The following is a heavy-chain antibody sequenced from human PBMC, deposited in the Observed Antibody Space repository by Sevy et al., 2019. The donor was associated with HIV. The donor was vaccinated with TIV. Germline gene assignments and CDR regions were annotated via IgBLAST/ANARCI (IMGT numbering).Heavy chain of an antibody. J-gene: IGHJ4*02. CDR2: IPYDGRNNK. V-gene: IGHV3-30*04. CDR1: GFTFSDYR. D-gene: IGHD3-16*01. Sequence: GGSLRLSCAASGFTFSDYRMHWVRQAPGKGLEWVAVIPYDGRNNKYNADSVKGRFTISRDNSKNTVYLQMNSLRAEDTAIYYCARDRGEILSSAFDYWGQGTLVTASS. CDR3: ARDRGEILSSAFDY.